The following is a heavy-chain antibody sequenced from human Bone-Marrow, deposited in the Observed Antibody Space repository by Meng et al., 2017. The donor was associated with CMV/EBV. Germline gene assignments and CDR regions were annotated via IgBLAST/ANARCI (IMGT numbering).Heavy chain of an antibody. CDR1: GLTVSSNY. CDR2: IYSGGST. V-gene: IGHV3-66*02. Sequence: GGSLRLSCEASGLTVSSNYMSRVRQAPGKGLEWVSVIYSGGSTYYADSVKGRFTISRDNSKNTLYLQMNSLRAEDTAVYYCARATLPHYYDSSGYYVAFDYWGQGTLVTVSS. CDR3: ARATLPHYYDSSGYYVAFDY. J-gene: IGHJ4*02. D-gene: IGHD3-22*01.